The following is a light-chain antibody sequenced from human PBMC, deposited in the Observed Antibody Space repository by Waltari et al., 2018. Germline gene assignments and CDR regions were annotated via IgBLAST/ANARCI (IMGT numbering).Light chain of an antibody. V-gene: IGKV1-5*03. Sequence: DIQMTQSPSTLSASVGDRVTITCRASQSISNWLAWYQPKPGKAPTLLTYKASTLESGVPSRFSGSGSGTEFTLTISSLQPEDFATYYCQQYNSYSLLTFGGGTKVEIK. CDR2: KAS. J-gene: IGKJ4*01. CDR3: QQYNSYSLLT. CDR1: QSISNW.